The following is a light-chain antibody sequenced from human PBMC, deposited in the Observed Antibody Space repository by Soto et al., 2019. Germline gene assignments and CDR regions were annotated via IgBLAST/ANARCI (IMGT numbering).Light chain of an antibody. Sequence: DVQMTQSPSTLSASIGDRVTITCRASQSLSKWLGWYQQKPGKAPKLLIYGVSSLESGVPSRFSGSGSETEFPLTISSLQPDDFATYYCQQYKSYSTFGQGTKLDIK. CDR1: QSLSKW. CDR3: QQYKSYST. V-gene: IGKV1-5*01. CDR2: GVS. J-gene: IGKJ2*01.